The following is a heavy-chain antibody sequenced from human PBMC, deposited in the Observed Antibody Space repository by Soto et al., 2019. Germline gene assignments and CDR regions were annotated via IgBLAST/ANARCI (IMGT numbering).Heavy chain of an antibody. CDR3: ASGASRWYPYDFDS. V-gene: IGHV1-69*01. Sequence: QAQVVQSGAEVRKPGSSVKLSCKASEGTFNSYAIAWVRQAPRQGLEWMGGIIPYYNTLNYAQKFQDRVTITADDSTNTVYMELSSLRSDVTAVYFCASGASRWYPYDFDSRSQGIVVTVSS. CDR1: EGTFNSYA. J-gene: IGHJ4*02. D-gene: IGHD6-13*01. CDR2: IIPYYNTL.